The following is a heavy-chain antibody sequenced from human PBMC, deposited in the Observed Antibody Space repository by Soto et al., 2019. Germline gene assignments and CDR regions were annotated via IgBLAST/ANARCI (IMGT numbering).Heavy chain of an antibody. CDR2: ISSEGSNT. Sequence: LRLSCAASGFTFSRYWMHWVRQVPGKGLMWVSRISSEGSNTIYADSVKGRFTISRDNARNTLYLQMNSLRAEDTAVYHCAGDQSVAGPTTLTDPWGQGTLVTVSS. D-gene: IGHD6-19*01. V-gene: IGHV3-74*01. J-gene: IGHJ5*02. CDR1: GFTFSRYW. CDR3: AGDQSVAGPTTLTDP.